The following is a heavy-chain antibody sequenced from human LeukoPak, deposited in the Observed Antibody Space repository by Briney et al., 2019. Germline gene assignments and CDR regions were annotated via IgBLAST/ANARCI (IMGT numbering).Heavy chain of an antibody. CDR1: GFTLSGSA. CDR3: TRVGDYYDSSGYYDY. J-gene: IGHJ4*02. V-gene: IGHV3-73*01. CDR2: IRSKANSYAT. D-gene: IGHD3-22*01. Sequence: QSGGSLRLSCAASGFTLSGSAMHWVRQASGKGLEWVGRIRSKANSYATAYAASVKGRFTISRDDSKNTAYLQMNSLKTEDTALYYCTRVGDYYDSSGYYDYWGQGTLVTVSP.